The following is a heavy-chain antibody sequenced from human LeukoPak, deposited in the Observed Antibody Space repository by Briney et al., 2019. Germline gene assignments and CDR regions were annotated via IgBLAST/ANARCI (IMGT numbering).Heavy chain of an antibody. CDR3: ARGDIVVVPADRHYYYYGMDV. J-gene: IGHJ6*02. V-gene: IGHV1-18*01. D-gene: IGHD2-2*01. CDR2: ISAYNGNT. Sequence: GSSVKVSCKASGYTFTSYGIGWVRQAPGQGLEWMGWISAYNGNTNYAQKLQGRVTMTTDTSTSTAYMELRSLRSDDTAVYYCARGDIVVVPADRHYYYYGMDVWGQGTTVTVSS. CDR1: GYTFTSYG.